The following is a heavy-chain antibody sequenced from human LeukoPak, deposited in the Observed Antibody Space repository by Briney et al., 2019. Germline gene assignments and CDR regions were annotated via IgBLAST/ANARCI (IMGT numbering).Heavy chain of an antibody. J-gene: IGHJ4*02. V-gene: IGHV4-59*01. D-gene: IGHD2-2*01. CDR2: IYYSGST. CDR1: GGSINSYY. CDR3: ARVRCISTSCPIDY. Sequence: PSETLSLTCTVSGGSINSYYWSWIRQPPGKGLEWIGSIYYSGSTKYNPSFKSRVTISVDTSKNQFSLKLSSVTAADTAVYYCARVRCISTSCPIDYWGQGTLVTVSS.